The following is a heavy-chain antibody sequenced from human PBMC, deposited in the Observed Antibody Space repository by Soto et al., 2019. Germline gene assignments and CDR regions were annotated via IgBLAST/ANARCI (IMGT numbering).Heavy chain of an antibody. D-gene: IGHD3-22*01. CDR1: GFTFSNYA. V-gene: IGHV3-30-3*01. CDR3: ARDPDYDSSGTGAFDI. CDR2: ISYDGSNK. Sequence: GSLRLSCAASGFTFSNYAMHWVRQAPGKGLEWVAVISYDGSNKYYADSVKGRFTISRDNSKNTLYLQMNSLRAEDTAVYYCARDPDYDSSGTGAFDIWGQGTMVTVSS. J-gene: IGHJ3*02.